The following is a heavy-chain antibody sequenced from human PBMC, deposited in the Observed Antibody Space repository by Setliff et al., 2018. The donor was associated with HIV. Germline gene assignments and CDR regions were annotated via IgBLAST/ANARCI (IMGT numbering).Heavy chain of an antibody. D-gene: IGHD3-22*01. CDR3: ARGFYDSSGYEYNWFDP. V-gene: IGHV4-30-4*08. CDR2: IYYSGST. J-gene: IGHJ5*02. Sequence: PSETLSLTCTVPGGSISSGDYYWSWIRQPPGKGLEWIGYIYYSGSTYYNPSLKSRVTISVDTSKNQFSLKLSSVTAADTAVYYCARGFYDSSGYEYNWFDPWGQGTLGTV. CDR1: GGSISSGDYY.